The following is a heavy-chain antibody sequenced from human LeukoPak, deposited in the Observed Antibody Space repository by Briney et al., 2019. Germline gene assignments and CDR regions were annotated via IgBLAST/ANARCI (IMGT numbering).Heavy chain of an antibody. D-gene: IGHD6-19*01. Sequence: PSETLSLTCTVSGGSMSTYAWSWIRQPPGKGLEWIGYVYATGTTNYNPSLKTRATISIDTSKNQLSLTLTSVTAADTAVYYCARVGSGGAWFDFWGQGTLVSVSS. CDR1: GGSMSTYA. J-gene: IGHJ4*02. V-gene: IGHV4-59*01. CDR2: VYATGTT. CDR3: ARVGSGGAWFDF.